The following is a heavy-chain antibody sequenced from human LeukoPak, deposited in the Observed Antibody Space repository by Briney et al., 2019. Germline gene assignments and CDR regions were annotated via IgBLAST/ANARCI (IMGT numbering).Heavy chain of an antibody. CDR1: GGSFSGYY. CDR3: ARATGSSGYYYGLDH. D-gene: IGHD3-22*01. V-gene: IGHV4-34*01. Sequence: PSETLSLTCAVYGGSFSGYYWSWIRQPPGKGLEWIGEINHSGSTNYNPSLKSRVTISVDTSKNQFSLKLSSVTAADTAVYYCARATGSSGYYYGLDHWGQGTLVTVST. J-gene: IGHJ5*02. CDR2: INHSGST.